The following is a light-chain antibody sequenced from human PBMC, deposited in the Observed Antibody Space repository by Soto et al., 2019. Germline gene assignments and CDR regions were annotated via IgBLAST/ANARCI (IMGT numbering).Light chain of an antibody. CDR2: EDT. V-gene: IGLV2-23*01. CDR1: SSDVGSSNL. CDR3: CSYARSTSMV. J-gene: IGLJ2*01. Sequence: QSVLTQPASVSGSPGQPITITCTGTSSDVGSSNLVSWYQQHPGKAPKLMIYEDTKRPSGISNRFSGSKSGNTASLTISGLQAEDEADYYCCSYARSTSMVFGGGTKVTVL.